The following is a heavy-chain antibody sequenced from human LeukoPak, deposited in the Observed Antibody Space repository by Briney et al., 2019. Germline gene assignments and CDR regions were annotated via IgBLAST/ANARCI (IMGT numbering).Heavy chain of an antibody. CDR1: SGSITSGNYY. J-gene: IGHJ3*02. D-gene: IGHD4-23*01. Sequence: PSQTLSLTCTVSSGSITSGNYYWNWIRQPAGKGLEWIGRIYSSGSTNYNPSLKSRVTISVVTSKNQFSLKLSSVTAADTAVYYCARHGRIGGNSEGDAFDIWGQGTMVTVSS. CDR3: ARHGRIGGNSEGDAFDI. V-gene: IGHV4-61*02. CDR2: IYSSGST.